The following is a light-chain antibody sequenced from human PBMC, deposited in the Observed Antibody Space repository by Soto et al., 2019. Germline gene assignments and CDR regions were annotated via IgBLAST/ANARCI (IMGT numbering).Light chain of an antibody. CDR3: MQGSLWPFT. CDR1: QSFIHINGNTY. J-gene: IGKJ2*01. V-gene: IGKV2-30*02. Sequence: DVVMTQSPLSLPVTLGQPASISCRSTQSFIHINGNTYLTWFQQRPGQSPRRLIYQVFNRDSGVPDRFSGSGSGTDFTLKISRVEAEDVGVYYCMQGSLWPFTFGQGTRLEIK. CDR2: QVF.